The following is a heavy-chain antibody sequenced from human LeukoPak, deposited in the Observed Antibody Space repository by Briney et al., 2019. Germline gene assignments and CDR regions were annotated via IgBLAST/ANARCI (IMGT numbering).Heavy chain of an antibody. CDR3: ARDIAAAVDY. CDR1: GFTFSSYS. Sequence: GGSLRLSCAASGFTFSSYSMNWVRQAPGKGLEWVSYISSGSSTTYYADSVKGRFTISRDNAKNTLYLQMNSLRAEDTAIYYCARDIAAAVDYWGQGTLVTVSS. V-gene: IGHV3-48*04. CDR2: ISSGSSTT. J-gene: IGHJ4*02. D-gene: IGHD6-13*01.